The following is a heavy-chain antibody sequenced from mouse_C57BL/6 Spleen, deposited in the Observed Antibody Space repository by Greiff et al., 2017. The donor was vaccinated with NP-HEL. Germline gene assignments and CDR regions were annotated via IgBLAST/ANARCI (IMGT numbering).Heavy chain of an antibody. CDR2: ISGGGGNT. Sequence: EVHLVESGGGLVKPGGSLKLSCAASGFTFSSYTMSWVRQTPEKRLEWVATISGGGGNTYYPDRVQGRFTISRDNAKNTLYLPMSSLRSEDTAVYYCARQELGRFAYWGQGTLVTVSA. CDR1: GFTFSSYT. V-gene: IGHV5-9*04. J-gene: IGHJ3*01. D-gene: IGHD4-1*01. CDR3: ARQELGRFAY.